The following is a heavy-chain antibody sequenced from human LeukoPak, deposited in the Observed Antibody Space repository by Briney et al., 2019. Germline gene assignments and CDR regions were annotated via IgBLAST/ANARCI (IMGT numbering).Heavy chain of an antibody. CDR1: GFTFSSYW. Sequence: GGSLRLSCAASGFTFSSYWMHWVRQAPGKGLEWVSGISWNSGSIGYADSVKGRFTISRDNAKNSLYLQMNSLRAEDMALYYCAKGGYDYGDVIDYWGQGTLVTVSS. CDR2: ISWNSGSI. CDR3: AKGGYDYGDVIDY. D-gene: IGHD4-17*01. J-gene: IGHJ4*02. V-gene: IGHV3-9*03.